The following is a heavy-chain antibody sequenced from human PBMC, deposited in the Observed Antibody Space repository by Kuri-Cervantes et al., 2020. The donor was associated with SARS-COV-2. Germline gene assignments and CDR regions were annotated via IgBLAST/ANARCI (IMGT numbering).Heavy chain of an antibody. CDR3: ARGLVGVRYSDY. CDR2: ISGSGGST. Sequence: GESLKISCAASGFTFSSYAMSWVRQAPGKGLEWVSAISGSGGSTYYADSVKGRFTISRDNSKNTLYLQMNSLRAEDTAVYYCARGLVGVRYSDYWGQGTLVTVSS. J-gene: IGHJ4*02. V-gene: IGHV3-23*01. D-gene: IGHD3-9*01. CDR1: GFTFSSYA.